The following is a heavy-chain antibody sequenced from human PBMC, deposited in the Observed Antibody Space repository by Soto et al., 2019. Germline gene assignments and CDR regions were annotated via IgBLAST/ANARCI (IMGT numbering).Heavy chain of an antibody. CDR2: IIPIFGTA. Sequence: SVKVSCKASGGTFSSYAISWVRHAPGQGLEWMGGIIPIFGTANYAQKFQGRVTITADESTSTAYMELSSLRSEDTAVYYCAAEMNLGYCISTSCYGSVDYWGQGTLVTVSS. D-gene: IGHD2-2*01. CDR1: GGTFSSYA. V-gene: IGHV1-69*13. J-gene: IGHJ4*02. CDR3: AAEMNLGYCISTSCYGSVDY.